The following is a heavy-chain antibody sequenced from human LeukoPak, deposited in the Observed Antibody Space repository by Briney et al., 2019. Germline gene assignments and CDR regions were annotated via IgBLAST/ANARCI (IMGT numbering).Heavy chain of an antibody. CDR2: ISSTSTYT. CDR3: ARDPGYSYGSGC. J-gene: IGHJ4*02. Sequence: GGSLRLSCAASGFTFSSYAMNWVRQAPGKGLEWVSSISSTSTYTYYADSLKGRFTISRDNAKNSLYLQMNSLRAEDTAVYYCARDPGYSYGSGCWGQGTLVTVTS. CDR1: GFTFSSYA. D-gene: IGHD5-18*01. V-gene: IGHV3-21*01.